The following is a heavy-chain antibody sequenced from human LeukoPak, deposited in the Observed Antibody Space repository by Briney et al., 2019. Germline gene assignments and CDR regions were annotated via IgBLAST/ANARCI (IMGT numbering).Heavy chain of an antibody. Sequence: GGSLRLSCAASGFTFSSYGMSWFRQAPGKGREWVGFIRSKAYGGTTEYAASVTGRFTISRDDSKSIAYLQMNSLTTEDTAVYFCTGERGWGGVDYWGQGTLVTVSS. CDR2: IRSKAYGGTT. V-gene: IGHV3-49*03. D-gene: IGHD3-16*01. J-gene: IGHJ4*02. CDR3: TGERGWGGVDY. CDR1: GFTFSSYG.